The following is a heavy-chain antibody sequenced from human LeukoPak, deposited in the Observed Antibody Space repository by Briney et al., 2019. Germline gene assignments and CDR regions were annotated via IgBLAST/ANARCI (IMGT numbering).Heavy chain of an antibody. J-gene: IGHJ4*02. D-gene: IGHD6-6*01. CDR3: ARDTIAARGKYYFDC. Sequence: PAETLSLTCTVSGGSISSYYWSSIRQPPGKRLEGMGEINHIGSTNYNPSLKRRVTISVDTSKNQISLKLSSVTAADTAVYYCARDTIAARGKYYFDCWGQGTLVTVSS. CDR1: GGSISSYY. V-gene: IGHV4-34*01. CDR2: INHIGST.